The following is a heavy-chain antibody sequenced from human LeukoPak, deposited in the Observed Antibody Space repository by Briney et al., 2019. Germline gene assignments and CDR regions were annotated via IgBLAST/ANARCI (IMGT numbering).Heavy chain of an antibody. D-gene: IGHD6-13*01. J-gene: IGHJ4*02. CDR3: ALSSSWYYFDY. Sequence: SETLSLTCAVYGGSFSGYYWSWIRQPPGKGLEWIGEINHSGSTNYNPSLKSRVTISVDKSKNQFSLKLSSVTAADTAVYYCALSSSWYYFDYWGQGTLVTVSS. V-gene: IGHV4-34*01. CDR2: INHSGST. CDR1: GGSFSGYY.